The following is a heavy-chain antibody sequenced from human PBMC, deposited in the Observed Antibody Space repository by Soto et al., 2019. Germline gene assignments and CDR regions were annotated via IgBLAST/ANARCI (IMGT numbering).Heavy chain of an antibody. J-gene: IGHJ4*02. CDR1: GKSIRGGDY. D-gene: IGHD2-15*01. V-gene: IGHV4-38-2*01. CDR3: ARHQFGWWVRC. Sequence: SGTLSLPCAVFGKSIRGGDYWGWIRQPPGKGLEWIGSIYHSGSTYYNPSLKSRVTISVDTSKHQFSLKLSSGTAAYTDVYYCARHQFGWWVRCWGQGTPVTVSS. CDR2: IYHSGST.